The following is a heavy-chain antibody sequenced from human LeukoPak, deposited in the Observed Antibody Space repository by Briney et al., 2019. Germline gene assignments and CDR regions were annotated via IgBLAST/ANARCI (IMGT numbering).Heavy chain of an antibody. D-gene: IGHD5-18*01. V-gene: IGHV3-23*01. CDR3: AKDAELGIQLWSHTPFDY. Sequence: GGSLRLSCAASGFTFSTYAMGWVRQAPGRGLEWVSIITYNGGTTYYADYVKGRFTISRDNSKNTLYLQMNSLRAEDTAVYYCAKDAELGIQLWSHTPFDYWGQGTLVTVSS. CDR1: GFTFSTYA. J-gene: IGHJ4*02. CDR2: ITYNGGTT.